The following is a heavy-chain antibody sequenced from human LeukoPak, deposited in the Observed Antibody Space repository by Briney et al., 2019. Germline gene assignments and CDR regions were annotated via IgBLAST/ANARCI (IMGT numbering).Heavy chain of an antibody. D-gene: IGHD2/OR15-2a*01. CDR1: GYTFTDYY. Sequence: ASVKVSCKASGYTFTDYYMHWVRQAPGQGLEWMGWINPNSGGTNYAQKFQGRVTMTRDTSISTAYMELSRLRSDDTAVYYCARGLSINNYFGYWGQGTLVTVSS. CDR2: INPNSGGT. CDR3: ARGLSINNYFGY. V-gene: IGHV1-2*02. J-gene: IGHJ4*02.